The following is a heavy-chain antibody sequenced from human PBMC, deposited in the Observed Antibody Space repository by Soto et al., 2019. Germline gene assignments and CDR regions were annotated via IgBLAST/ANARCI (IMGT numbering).Heavy chain of an antibody. D-gene: IGHD6-19*01. Sequence: SETLSLTCSVSGGSISGSSWSWIRQAPGKGLEWLGYVYYTGSTNYSPSLRSRVSISVDTSKNEFSLRLSSVTAADTAVYFCARSVAVPGAHIDYWGQGTQVTVSS. CDR1: GGSISGSS. CDR3: ARSVAVPGAHIDY. J-gene: IGHJ4*02. CDR2: VYYTGST. V-gene: IGHV4-59*01.